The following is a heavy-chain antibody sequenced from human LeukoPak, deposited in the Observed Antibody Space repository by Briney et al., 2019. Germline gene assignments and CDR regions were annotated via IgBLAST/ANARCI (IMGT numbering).Heavy chain of an antibody. J-gene: IGHJ6*02. CDR1: GFTFGDHA. Sequence: GGSRRLSCTASGFTFGDHAMSWVRQAPGKGLEWVGFIRSKAYGGTTEYAASVKGRFTISREDSISIAYLQMNSLKTEDTAVYYCTRGPTQLWLYSGMDVWGQGTTVIVSS. CDR2: IRSKAYGGTT. V-gene: IGHV3-49*04. CDR3: TRGPTQLWLYSGMDV. D-gene: IGHD5-18*01.